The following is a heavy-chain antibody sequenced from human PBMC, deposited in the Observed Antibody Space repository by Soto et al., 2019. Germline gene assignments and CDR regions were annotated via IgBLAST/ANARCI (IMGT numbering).Heavy chain of an antibody. CDR2: ISSSSSYI. V-gene: IGHV3-21*01. CDR1: GFTFSSYS. D-gene: IGHD3-22*01. Sequence: GGSLRLSCAASGFTFSSYSMNWVRQAPGKGLEWVSSISSSSSYIYYADSVKGRFTISRDNAKNSLYLQMNSLRAEDTAVYYCARDLIPFYDSSGYSPFDYWGQGTPVTVSS. CDR3: ARDLIPFYDSSGYSPFDY. J-gene: IGHJ4*02.